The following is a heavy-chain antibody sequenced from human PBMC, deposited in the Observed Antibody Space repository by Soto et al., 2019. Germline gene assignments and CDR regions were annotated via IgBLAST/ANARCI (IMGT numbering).Heavy chain of an antibody. D-gene: IGHD2-21*01. V-gene: IGHV1-69*06. CDR1: GGTFSSYA. Sequence: ASVKVSCKASGGTFSSYAISWVRQAPGQGLEWMGGIIPIFGTANYAQKFQGRVTITADKSTSTAYMELSSLRSEDTAVYYCARAFKKVQYSGAECYSNALDIWGQGTMVTVSS. CDR2: IIPIFGTA. CDR3: ARAFKKVQYSGAECYSNALDI. J-gene: IGHJ3*02.